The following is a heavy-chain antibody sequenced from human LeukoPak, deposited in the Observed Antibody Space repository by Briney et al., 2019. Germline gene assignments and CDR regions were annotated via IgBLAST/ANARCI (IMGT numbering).Heavy chain of an antibody. V-gene: IGHV4-4*02. CDR3: ARLMVRGVINIDY. CDR1: GGSISSSNW. D-gene: IGHD3-10*01. Sequence: PSETLSLTCAVSGGSISSSNWWSWVRQPPGQGLEWIGEIYHSGSTNYNPSLKSRVTISVDKSKNQFSLKLSSVTAADTAVYYCARLMVRGVINIDYWGQGTLVTVSS. J-gene: IGHJ4*02. CDR2: IYHSGST.